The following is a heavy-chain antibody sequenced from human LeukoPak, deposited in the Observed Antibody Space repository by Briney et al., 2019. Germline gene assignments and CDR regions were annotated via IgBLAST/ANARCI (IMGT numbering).Heavy chain of an antibody. CDR2: INHSGST. D-gene: IGHD2-8*01. V-gene: IGHV4-34*01. CDR1: GGSFSGYY. J-gene: IGHJ4*02. CDR3: ARADRQRYCTNGVCYRVAAALGY. Sequence: PSETLSLTCAVYGGSFSGYYWSWIRQPPGKGLEWIGEINHSGSTNYNPSPKSRVTISVDTSKNQFSLKLSSVTAADTTVYYCARADRQRYCTNGVCYRVAAALGYWGQGTLVTVSS.